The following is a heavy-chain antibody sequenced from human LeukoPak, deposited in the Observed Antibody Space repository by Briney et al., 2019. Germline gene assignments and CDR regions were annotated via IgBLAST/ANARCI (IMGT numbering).Heavy chain of an antibody. CDR1: GFTFSRYS. D-gene: IGHD1-26*01. V-gene: IGHV3-21*06. CDR3: ARDRWELPPPYYYYYYYYMDV. J-gene: IGHJ6*03. CDR2: ISSSSYI. Sequence: GGSLRLSCAASGFTFSRYSMNWVRQAPGKGLEWVSSISSSSYIYYADSVKGRFIISRDNAKNSLYLQMNSLRAEDTAVYYCARDRWELPPPYYYYYYYYMDVWGKGTTVTISS.